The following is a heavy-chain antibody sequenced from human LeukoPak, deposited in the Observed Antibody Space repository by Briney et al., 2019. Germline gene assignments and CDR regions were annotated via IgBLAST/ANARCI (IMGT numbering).Heavy chain of an antibody. CDR3: ARAGWGYSSSWDYYYYMDV. Sequence: GASVKVSCKASGYTFTGYYMHWVRQAPGQGLEWMGWINPNSGGTNHAQKFQDRGTMTRDTAISTAYMELSRLRSDATAVSYCARAGWGYSSSWDYYYYMDVWGKGTTVTVSS. D-gene: IGHD6-13*01. V-gene: IGHV1-2*02. CDR1: GYTFTGYY. J-gene: IGHJ6*03. CDR2: INPNSGGT.